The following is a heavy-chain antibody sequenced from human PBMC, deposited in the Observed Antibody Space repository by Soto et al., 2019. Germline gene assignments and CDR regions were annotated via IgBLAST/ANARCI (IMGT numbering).Heavy chain of an antibody. CDR2: ISTSGHV. V-gene: IGHV4-4*07. J-gene: IGHJ4*02. D-gene: IGHD3-3*01. CDR3: ARDNNDFWSLYPLAFDY. CDR1: GGSLSKYY. Sequence: ETLSLTCSVSGGSLSKYYWSWIRQPAGKGLEWIGRISTSGHVVSKVSLRSRLTMSVGMSNNHFSLKLTSVTAADTAVYYCARDNNDFWSLYPLAFDYWGQGALVTVSS.